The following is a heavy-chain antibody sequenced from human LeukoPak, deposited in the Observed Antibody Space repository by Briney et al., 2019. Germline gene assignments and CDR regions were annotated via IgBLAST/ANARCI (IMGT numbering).Heavy chain of an antibody. CDR2: IYYSGST. J-gene: IGHJ4*02. Sequence: PSETLSLTCSVSAGSISSPTYYWGWIRQPPGKGLEWIGSIYYSGSTYYNPSLKRRVTISVDTSKNQFFLKLRSLTAADTAVYYCARDPAGRLTVTTEAWGYFDYWGQGTLVTVSS. D-gene: IGHD4-17*01. CDR1: AGSISSPTYY. CDR3: ARDPAGRLTVTTEAWGYFDY. V-gene: IGHV4-39*02.